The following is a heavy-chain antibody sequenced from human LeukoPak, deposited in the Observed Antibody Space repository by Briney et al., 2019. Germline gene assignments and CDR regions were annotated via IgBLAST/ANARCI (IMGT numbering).Heavy chain of an antibody. CDR2: INHSGST. CDR1: GGSFSGYY. Sequence: PSETLSLTCAVYGGSFSGYYWSWIRQPPGKGLEWIGEINHSGSTNYNPSLKSRVTISVDTSKNQFSLKLSSVTAADTAVYYCARDKGSSGWYLRYYYGMDVWGQGTTVTVSS. CDR3: ARDKGSSGWYLRYYYGMDV. V-gene: IGHV4-34*01. D-gene: IGHD6-19*01. J-gene: IGHJ6*02.